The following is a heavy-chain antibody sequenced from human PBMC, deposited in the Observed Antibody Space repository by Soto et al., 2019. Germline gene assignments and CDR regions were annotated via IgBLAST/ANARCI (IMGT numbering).Heavy chain of an antibody. CDR3: ARDRDYVWGSYGWPLFDY. J-gene: IGHJ4*02. CDR2: IYYSGST. CDR1: GGSISSGDYY. D-gene: IGHD3-16*02. V-gene: IGHV4-30-4*01. Sequence: PSETLSLTCTVSGGSISSGDYYWSWIRQPPGKGLEWIGYIYYSGSTYYNPSLKSRVTISVDTSKNQFSLKLSSVTAADTAVYYCARDRDYVWGSYGWPLFDYWGQGTLVTVSS.